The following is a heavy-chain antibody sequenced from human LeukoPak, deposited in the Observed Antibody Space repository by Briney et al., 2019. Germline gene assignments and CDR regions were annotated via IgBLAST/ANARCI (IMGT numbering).Heavy chain of an antibody. V-gene: IGHV1-2*06. Sequence: APVKVSCKASGYTFTSYGISWVRQAPGQGLEWMERINPNSGGTNYAQKFQGRVTMTRDTSISTAYMELSRLRSDDTAVYYCARERVAAAGTNWFDPWGQGTLVTVSS. CDR3: ARERVAAAGTNWFDP. D-gene: IGHD6-13*01. CDR1: GYTFTSYG. CDR2: INPNSGGT. J-gene: IGHJ5*02.